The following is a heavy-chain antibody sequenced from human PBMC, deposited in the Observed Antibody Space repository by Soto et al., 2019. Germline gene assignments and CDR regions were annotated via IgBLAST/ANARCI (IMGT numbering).Heavy chain of an antibody. CDR1: GGSISSSSYY. D-gene: IGHD3-10*01. V-gene: IGHV4-39*01. CDR3: ARHGEGLLWFVESVDAFDI. J-gene: IGHJ3*02. Sequence: SETLSLTCTVSGGSISSSSYYWGWILQPPGKGLEWIGSIYYSGSTYYNPSLKSRVTISVDTSKNQFSLKLSSVTAADTAVYYCARHGEGLLWFVESVDAFDIWGQGTMVTVSS. CDR2: IYYSGST.